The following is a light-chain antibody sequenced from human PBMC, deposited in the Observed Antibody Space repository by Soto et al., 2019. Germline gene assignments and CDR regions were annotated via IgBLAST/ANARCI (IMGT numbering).Light chain of an antibody. CDR2: DAS. Sequence: EVVLTQSPATLSLSPGERATLSCRVSQSVSNYLAWYQQKPGQAPRLLISDASNRATGIPPRFSGSGSGTDFTLTISHLEPEDFAVYYCQHRRTFGPGTKVDIK. CDR3: QHRRT. V-gene: IGKV3-11*01. CDR1: QSVSNY. J-gene: IGKJ3*01.